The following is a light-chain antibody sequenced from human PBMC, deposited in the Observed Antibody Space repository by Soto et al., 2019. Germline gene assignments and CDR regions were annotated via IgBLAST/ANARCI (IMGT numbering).Light chain of an antibody. Sequence: EIVLTQSPGTLSLSPGERATLSCRASQSVSSSYLAWYQQKPGQAPRLLIYGASNRATGIPARFSGSGSGTEFTLTISSLQSEDFAVYYCQQYNNWPTFGQGTRWIS. V-gene: IGKV3-15*01. J-gene: IGKJ1*01. CDR3: QQYNNWPT. CDR1: QSVSSSY. CDR2: GAS.